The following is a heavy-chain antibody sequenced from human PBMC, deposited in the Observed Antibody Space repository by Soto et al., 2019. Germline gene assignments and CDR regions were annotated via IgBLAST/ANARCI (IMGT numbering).Heavy chain of an antibody. V-gene: IGHV3-23*01. J-gene: IGHJ6*02. CDR3: ARSPMIVVVLRWVPPGEGMDV. Sequence: QSGGSLRLSCAASGFTFSSHAMSWVRQAPGKGLEWVSAISGSGGSTYYADSVKGRFTISRDNSKNTLYLQMNSLRAEDTAVYYCARSPMIVVVLRWVPPGEGMDVWGQGTTVTVSS. CDR2: ISGSGGST. D-gene: IGHD3-22*01. CDR1: GFTFSSHA.